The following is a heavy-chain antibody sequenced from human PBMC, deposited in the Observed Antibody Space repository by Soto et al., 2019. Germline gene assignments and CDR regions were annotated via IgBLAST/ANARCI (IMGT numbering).Heavy chain of an antibody. CDR3: ARQTKFISSWFDY. V-gene: IGHV4-4*07. Sequence: PSETLSLTCTVSGGSITNHYWTWIRQPAGKGLEWIGRIFTTGSTNYNPSLKSRLTMSVDTSKNQFSLKLNSVTAADTALYFCARQTKFISSWFDYWGHGTLVTVSS. D-gene: IGHD6-13*01. CDR2: IFTTGST. CDR1: GGSITNHY. J-gene: IGHJ5*01.